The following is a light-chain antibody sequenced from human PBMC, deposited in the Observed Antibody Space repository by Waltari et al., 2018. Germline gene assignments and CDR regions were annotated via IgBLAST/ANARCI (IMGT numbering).Light chain of an antibody. CDR1: TLEIKY. CDR2: HDA. V-gene: IGLV3-1*01. CDR3: QAWDSSTPWV. Sequence: YEMTQSSSASVAPGQTARITCSRDTLEIKYFSGYQQRPGQSPVLVIYHDATRPSVIPERFAGSNSGNTATLTISGTQAMDEADYYCQAWDSSTPWVFGGGTKVTVL. J-gene: IGLJ3*02.